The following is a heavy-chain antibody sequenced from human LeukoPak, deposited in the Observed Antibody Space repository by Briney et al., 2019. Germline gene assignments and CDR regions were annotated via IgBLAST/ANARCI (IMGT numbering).Heavy chain of an antibody. CDR2: INHSGST. CDR1: GGSISGYY. D-gene: IGHD5-12*01. Sequence: SETLSLTCTVSGGSISGYYWSWIRQPPGKGLEWIGEINHSGSTNYNPSLKSRVTISVDTSKNQFSLKLSSVSAADTAVYYCARPRRVATKTGFDYWGQGTLVTVSS. V-gene: IGHV4-34*01. J-gene: IGHJ4*02. CDR3: ARPRRVATKTGFDY.